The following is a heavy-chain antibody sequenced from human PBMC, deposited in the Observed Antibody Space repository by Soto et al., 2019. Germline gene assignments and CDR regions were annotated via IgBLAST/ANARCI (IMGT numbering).Heavy chain of an antibody. V-gene: IGHV6-1*01. CDR1: GDSVSSNSAA. Sequence: SQTLSLTCAISGDSVSSNSAAWNWIRQSPSRGLEWLGRTYYRSKWYNDYAVSVKSRITINPDTSKNQFSLQLNSVTPEDTAVYYCARAQRYYYGSGLRRGYGMDVWGQGTTVTVSS. D-gene: IGHD3-10*01. CDR2: TYYRSKWYN. J-gene: IGHJ6*02. CDR3: ARAQRYYYGSGLRRGYGMDV.